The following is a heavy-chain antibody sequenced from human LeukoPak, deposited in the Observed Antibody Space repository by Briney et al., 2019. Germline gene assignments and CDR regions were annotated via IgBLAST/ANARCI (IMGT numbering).Heavy chain of an antibody. CDR2: IFASGST. CDR3: AREGSAFDI. Sequence: ASETLSLTCTVSGGSISSYSWSWIRQPAGKGLEWIGRIFASGSTKYNPSLKSRVTMSVETSKNQFSLKLSSVTAADTAVYDCAREGSAFDIWGQGTMVTVSS. V-gene: IGHV4-4*07. CDR1: GGSISSYS. J-gene: IGHJ3*02.